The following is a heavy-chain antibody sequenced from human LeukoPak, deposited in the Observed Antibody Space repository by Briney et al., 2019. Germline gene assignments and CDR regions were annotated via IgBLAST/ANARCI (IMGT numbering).Heavy chain of an antibody. Sequence: PSETLSLTCAVSGGSFTGSFSTYYWSWIRQPPGKGLEWIGEINHSGSTTYNPSLKSRVTISIDTSKNHFSLKLSSVTAADTAMYYCARNGWYDYWGQGTLVTVSS. J-gene: IGHJ4*02. D-gene: IGHD6-19*01. CDR3: ARNGWYDY. CDR2: INHSGST. V-gene: IGHV4-34*01. CDR1: GGSFTGSFSTYY.